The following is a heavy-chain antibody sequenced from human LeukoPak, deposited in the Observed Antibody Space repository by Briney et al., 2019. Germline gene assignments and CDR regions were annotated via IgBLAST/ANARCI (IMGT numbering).Heavy chain of an antibody. J-gene: IGHJ4*02. CDR2: ISSSSSYI. CDR1: GFTFSSYS. CDR3: ARGYCSSTSCKTYYFDY. D-gene: IGHD2-2*01. Sequence: PGGSLRLSCAASGFTFSSYSINWVRQAPGKGLEWVSSISSSSSYIYYADSLKGRFTISRDNAKNSLYLQMNSLRAEDTAVYYCARGYCSSTSCKTYYFDYWGQGTLVTVSS. V-gene: IGHV3-21*01.